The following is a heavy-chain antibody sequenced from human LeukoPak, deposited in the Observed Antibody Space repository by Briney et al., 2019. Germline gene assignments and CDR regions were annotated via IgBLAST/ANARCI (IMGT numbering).Heavy chain of an antibody. CDR3: ARDLHGRYFHN. CDR2: IGGGGVST. J-gene: IGHJ1*01. CDR1: GFTFSSYA. V-gene: IGHV3-23*01. Sequence: GGSLRLPCAASGFTFSSYAMSWVRQAPGKGLEWVSLIGGGGVSTFYADSVRGRFTISRDNSKKTLYLQMYSLRAEDTAVYYCARDLHGRYFHNWGQGTLVTVSS.